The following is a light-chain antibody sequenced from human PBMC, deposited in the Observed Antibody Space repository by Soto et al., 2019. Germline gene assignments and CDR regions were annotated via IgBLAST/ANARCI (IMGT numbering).Light chain of an antibody. CDR3: SSHSTITPYV. Sequence: QSVLTQPASVSGSPGQSITISCPGTSRDVGAYNYVSWYQQHPGKAPKLMVYDVTNRPSGVSDRSSGSKSGNTASLTISGLQSEDEADYFCSSHSTITPYVFVTGTKVTVL. J-gene: IGLJ1*01. CDR1: SRDVGAYNY. V-gene: IGLV2-14*01. CDR2: DVT.